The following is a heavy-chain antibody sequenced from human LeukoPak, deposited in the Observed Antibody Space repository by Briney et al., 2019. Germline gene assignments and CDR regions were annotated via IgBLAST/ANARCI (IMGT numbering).Heavy chain of an antibody. V-gene: IGHV1-8*02. Sequence: ASVKGSYKAAGGTFISYDINWVRQATGQGLEWMGWMNPNSGNTGYAQKFQGRVTMTRNTSISTAYMELSSLRSEDTAVYYCARTPNYDAFDIWGQGTMVTVSS. J-gene: IGHJ3*02. D-gene: IGHD2-8*01. CDR3: ARTPNYDAFDI. CDR1: GGTFISYD. CDR2: MNPNSGNT.